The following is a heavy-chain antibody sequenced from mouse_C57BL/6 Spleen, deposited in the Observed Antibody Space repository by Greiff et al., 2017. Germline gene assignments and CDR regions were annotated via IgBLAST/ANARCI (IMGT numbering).Heavy chain of an antibody. D-gene: IGHD1-1*01. V-gene: IGHV3-6*01. J-gene: IGHJ2*01. CDR2: ISYDGSN. CDR1: GYSITSGYY. Sequence: EVKLMESGPGLVKPSQSLSLTCSVTGYSITSGYYWNWIRQFPGNKLEWMGYISYDGSNNYNPSLKNRISITRDTSKNQFFLKLNSVTTEDTATYYCARSPSFITTVVAPFDYWGQGTTLTVSS. CDR3: ARSPSFITTVVAPFDY.